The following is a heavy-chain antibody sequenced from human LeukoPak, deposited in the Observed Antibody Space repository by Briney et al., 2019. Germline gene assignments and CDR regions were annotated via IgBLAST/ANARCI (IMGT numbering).Heavy chain of an antibody. D-gene: IGHD3-22*01. V-gene: IGHV1-69*01. CDR3: ARDAAIYDSGAYYYLW. CDR1: GVTFSRYA. CDR2: ITPIFGTA. J-gene: IGHJ4*02. Sequence: SVKVSCKASGVTFSRYAICWVQQAPGQGLEWIGGITPIFGTANYAQKFQGRVTITADESTRTAYMELRSLESEDTAVYYCARDAAIYDSGAYYYLWWGQGTLVTVSS.